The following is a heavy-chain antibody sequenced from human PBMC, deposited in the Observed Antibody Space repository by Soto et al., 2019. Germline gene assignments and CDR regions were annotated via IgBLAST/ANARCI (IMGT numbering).Heavy chain of an antibody. Sequence: QITLKESGPALVKPPQTLTLTCTFSGFSLSTSGVGAGWIRQPPGKALVWLALIYWNDYKRYSPSLKSRLTITKYHTKNQVVLTRTNRDPVDTATYYCAHRHRDTMVRGVICDSWGQGTLVNGSS. V-gene: IGHV2-5*01. CDR2: IYWNDYK. J-gene: IGHJ4*02. CDR1: GFSLSTSGVG. D-gene: IGHD3-10*01. CDR3: AHRHRDTMVRGVICDS.